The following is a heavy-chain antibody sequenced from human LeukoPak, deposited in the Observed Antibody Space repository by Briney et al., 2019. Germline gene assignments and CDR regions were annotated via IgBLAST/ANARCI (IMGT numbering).Heavy chain of an antibody. CDR2: INHSGST. D-gene: IGHD3-10*01. CDR1: GGSFSGYY. V-gene: IGHV4-34*01. J-gene: IGHJ4*02. CDR3: ARVSLRFGELMY. Sequence: SETLSPTCAVYGGSFSGYYWSWIRQPPGKGLEWIGEINHSGSTNYNPSLKSRLTISVDTSKNQFSLKLSSVTAADTAVYYCARVSLRFGELMYWGQGTLVTVSS.